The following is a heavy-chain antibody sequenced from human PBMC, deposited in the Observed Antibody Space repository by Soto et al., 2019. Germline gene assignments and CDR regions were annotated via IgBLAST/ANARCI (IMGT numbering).Heavy chain of an antibody. CDR1: GFTFNSYW. CDR2: LNSDGSSK. CDR3: ARGLKNYYAMDV. V-gene: IGHV3-74*01. J-gene: IGHJ6*02. D-gene: IGHD3-16*01. Sequence: EVQLVESGGGLVQPGGSLRLSCAASGFTFNSYWMHWVRQAPGKGLVWVSRLNSDGSSKYYGDSMQGRFTISRDNAENTVYLQINSLRDEDTAVYFCARGLKNYYAMDVWGQGTTVTVSS.